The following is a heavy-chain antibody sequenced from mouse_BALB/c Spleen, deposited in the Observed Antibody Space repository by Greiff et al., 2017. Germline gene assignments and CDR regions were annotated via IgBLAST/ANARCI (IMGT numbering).Heavy chain of an antibody. CDR2: ISSGSSTI. CDR3: ARSGDYGSQFAY. V-gene: IGHV5-17*02. D-gene: IGHD1-1*01. J-gene: IGHJ3*01. CDR1: GFTFSSFG. Sequence: EVQVVESGGGLVQPGGSRKLSCAASGFTFSSFGMHWVRQAPEKGLEWVAYISSGSSTIYYADTVKGRFTISRDNPKNTLFLQMTSLRSEDTAMYYCARSGDYGSQFAYWGQGTLVTVSA.